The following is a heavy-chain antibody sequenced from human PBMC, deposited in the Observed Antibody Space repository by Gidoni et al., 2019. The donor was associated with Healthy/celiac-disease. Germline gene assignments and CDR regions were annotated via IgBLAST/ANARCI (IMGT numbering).Heavy chain of an antibody. V-gene: IGHV4-34*01. CDR1: GGSFSGYY. J-gene: IGHJ5*02. CDR2: INHSGST. Sequence: QVQLQQWGAGLLKPSETLSLTCAVYGGSFSGYYWSWIRQPPGKGLEWIGEINHSGSTNYNPSLKSRVTISVDTSKNQFSLKLSSVTAADTAVYYCARCSYYYDSSGYYTWGQGTLVTVSS. D-gene: IGHD3-22*01. CDR3: ARCSYYYDSSGYYT.